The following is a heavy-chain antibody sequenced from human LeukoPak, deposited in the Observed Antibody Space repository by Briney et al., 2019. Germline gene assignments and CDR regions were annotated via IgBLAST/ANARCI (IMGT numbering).Heavy chain of an antibody. Sequence: SGRSLRLSCAASGFTFSSYAMHWVRQAPGKGLEWVAVISYDGSNKYYADSVKGRFTISRDNSKNTLYLQVNSLRAEDTAVYYCAKGGKWDVTPFDYWGQGTLVTVSS. CDR2: ISYDGSNK. V-gene: IGHV3-30-3*01. CDR3: AKGGKWDVTPFDY. CDR1: GFTFSSYA. D-gene: IGHD1-26*01. J-gene: IGHJ4*02.